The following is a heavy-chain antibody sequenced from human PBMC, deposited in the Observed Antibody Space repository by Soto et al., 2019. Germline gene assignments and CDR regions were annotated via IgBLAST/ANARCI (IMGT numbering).Heavy chain of an antibody. Sequence: QVQLVQSGTEVKKPGASVKVSCQASGYTFTSYGISWVRQAPGQGLEWMGWISAYNGNTEYAQKLQDRVTMTTDTSTSTAYMELRSLRYDDTAVYYCASWARYCSGGSGENLDYWGQGTRVTVSS. J-gene: IGHJ4*02. CDR1: GYTFTSYG. CDR2: ISAYNGNT. D-gene: IGHD2-15*01. CDR3: ASWARYCSGGSGENLDY. V-gene: IGHV1-18*01.